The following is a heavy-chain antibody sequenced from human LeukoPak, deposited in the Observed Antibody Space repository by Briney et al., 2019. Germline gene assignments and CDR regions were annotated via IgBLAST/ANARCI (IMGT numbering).Heavy chain of an antibody. CDR2: IYSGGST. Sequence: RAGGSLRLSCAASGFTVSSNYMNWVRQAPGKGLEWVSVIYSGGSTYYADSVKGRFTISRDNSKNTLYLQMNSLRAEDTAVYYCAKGRVGATTYLDYWGQGTLVTVSS. V-gene: IGHV3-53*01. D-gene: IGHD1-26*01. CDR1: GFTVSSNY. CDR3: AKGRVGATTYLDY. J-gene: IGHJ4*02.